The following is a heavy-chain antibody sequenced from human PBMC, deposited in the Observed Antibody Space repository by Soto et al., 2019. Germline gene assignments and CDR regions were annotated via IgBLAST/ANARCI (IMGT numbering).Heavy chain of an antibody. Sequence: GASVKVSCKASGFSFTDYGFTWVRQAPGEGLGWMGWISAYTGNTNYAQKVQDRVTMSTDTSTSTAYLDLRSLRSDDTAVYYCARCPESRITSYFDYWGEGTLVTVSS. V-gene: IGHV1-18*01. D-gene: IGHD3-16*01. J-gene: IGHJ4*02. CDR2: ISAYTGNT. CDR3: ARCPESRITSYFDY. CDR1: GFSFTDYG.